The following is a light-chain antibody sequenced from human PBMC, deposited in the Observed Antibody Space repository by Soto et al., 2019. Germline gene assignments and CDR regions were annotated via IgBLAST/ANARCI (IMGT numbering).Light chain of an antibody. V-gene: IGLV2-14*01. CDR3: SSYTSSATRV. CDR2: EVS. CDR1: SRDVGAYKF. Sequence: QSALTRPASVSGSPGQSITISCTGTSRDVGAYKFVSWYQQLPGKAPKLLIYEVSNRPSGVSNRFSGSKSGNTASLTISGLQSEDEADYYCSSYTSSATRVFGRGTQLTVL. J-gene: IGLJ2*01.